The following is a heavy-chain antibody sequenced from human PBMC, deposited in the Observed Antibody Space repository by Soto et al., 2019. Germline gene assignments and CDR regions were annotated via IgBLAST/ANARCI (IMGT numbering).Heavy chain of an antibody. J-gene: IGHJ4*02. CDR2: INHSGST. Sequence: SETLSLTCAVYGGSFSGYYWSWIRQPPGKGLEWIGEINHSGSTNYNPSLKSRVTISVDTSKNQFSLKLSSVTAADTAVYYCARGLLPKATTVTGSHYFDYWGQGTLVTVSS. D-gene: IGHD4-17*01. V-gene: IGHV4-34*01. CDR1: GGSFSGYY. CDR3: ARGLLPKATTVTGSHYFDY.